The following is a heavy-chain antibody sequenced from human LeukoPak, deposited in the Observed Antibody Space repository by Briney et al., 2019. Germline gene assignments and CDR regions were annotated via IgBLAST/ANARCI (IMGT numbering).Heavy chain of an antibody. D-gene: IGHD3-10*01. V-gene: IGHV3-9*01. Sequence: SGGSLRLSCAASGFTFDDYVMHWVRQAPGKGLEWVSGISWNSGSIGYADSVKGRFTISRDNAENSLYLQMNSLRAEDTALYYCAKGVLWFGELLSVNNWFDPWGQGILVTVAS. J-gene: IGHJ5*02. CDR1: GFTFDDYV. CDR3: AKGVLWFGELLSVNNWFDP. CDR2: ISWNSGSI.